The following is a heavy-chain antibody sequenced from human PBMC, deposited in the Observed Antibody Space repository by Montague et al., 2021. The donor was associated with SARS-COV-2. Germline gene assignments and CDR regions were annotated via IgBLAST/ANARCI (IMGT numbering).Heavy chain of an antibody. CDR3: ARGPGYSGMHNGFDP. V-gene: IGHV4-39*07. CDR1: GGSISGSPYY. CDR2: IYHTGNT. J-gene: IGHJ5*02. D-gene: IGHD2-2*03. Sequence: SETLSLTCTVSGGSISGSPYYWGWIRQPSGKGLEWIASIYHTGNTYYNPSLRSRVTISVDTSKNQFSLRLSSVTAADTAVYYCARGPGYSGMHNGFDPWGQGTLVTVSS.